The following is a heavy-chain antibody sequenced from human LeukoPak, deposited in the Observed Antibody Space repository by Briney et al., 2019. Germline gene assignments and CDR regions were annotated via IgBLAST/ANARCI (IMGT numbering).Heavy chain of an antibody. V-gene: IGHV1-2*02. Sequence: AAVKVSCKASGYTFTDYYMHWVRQAPGQGLEWMGWINPNCGYPNYAQKFQGRVTMTRDTSISTAYMELSSLRSDDTAVYYCARGVGTSWFDPWGQGTLVTVSS. CDR2: INPNCGYP. CDR1: GYTFTDYY. J-gene: IGHJ5*02. D-gene: IGHD2-15*01. CDR3: ARGVGTSWFDP.